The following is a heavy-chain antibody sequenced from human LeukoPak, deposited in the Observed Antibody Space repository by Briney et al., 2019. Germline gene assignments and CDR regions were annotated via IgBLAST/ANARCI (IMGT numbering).Heavy chain of an antibody. J-gene: IGHJ5*02. CDR2: TYYRSTWYN. D-gene: IGHD2-2*01. Sequence: SQTLSLTCAISGDSVSSNSVTWNWIRQSPSRGLEWLGRTYYRSTWYNDYAVSVRGQITVNPDTSKNQFSLHLNSVTPEDTAVYYCARRPTQYDCFDPWGQGILVTVSS. CDR3: ARRPTQYDCFDP. CDR1: GDSVSSNSVT. V-gene: IGHV6-1*01.